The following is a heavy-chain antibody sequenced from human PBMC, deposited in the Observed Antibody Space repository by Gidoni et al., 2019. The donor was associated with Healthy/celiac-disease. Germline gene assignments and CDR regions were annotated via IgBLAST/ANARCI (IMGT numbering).Heavy chain of an antibody. CDR1: GYTFTSYY. D-gene: IGHD2-15*01. CDR3: ARIGGKGSDY. V-gene: IGHV1-46*03. J-gene: IGHJ4*02. Sequence: QVQLVQSGAEAKKPGASGKVSCKASGYTFTSYYMHWVRQAPGQGLGWMGIINPSGDSTSYAQKFQGRVTMTRDTSASTVYMELSSLRSEDTAVYYCARIGGKGSDYWGQGTLVTVSS. CDR2: INPSGDST.